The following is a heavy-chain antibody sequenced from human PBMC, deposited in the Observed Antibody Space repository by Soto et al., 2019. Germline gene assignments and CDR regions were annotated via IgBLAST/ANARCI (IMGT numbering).Heavy chain of an antibody. D-gene: IGHD4-4*01. J-gene: IGHJ4*02. CDR3: TRPYYRNYALECYFDY. Sequence: PWGSLSLSCAASGFTFSGSAMHWVRQASGKGLEWVGRIRSKANSYATAYAASVKGRFTISRDDSQNTAYLHMNSLKTEDTAVYYCTRPYYRNYALECYFDYWGPGTLVTVSS. V-gene: IGHV3-73*01. CDR1: GFTFSGSA. CDR2: IRSKANSYAT.